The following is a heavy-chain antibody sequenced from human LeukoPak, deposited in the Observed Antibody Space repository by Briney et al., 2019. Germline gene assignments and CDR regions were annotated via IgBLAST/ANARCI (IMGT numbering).Heavy chain of an antibody. J-gene: IGHJ5*02. CDR2: ISGRSDNT. V-gene: IGHV3-23*01. D-gene: IGHD6-13*01. CDR3: AKGGAISSTFRFDP. CDR1: GFTFSNYV. Sequence: GGSLRLSCAASGFTFSNYVMSWVRQTPGKGPEWVSPISGRSDNTYYADSVRGRFTISRDNSKNTLYLQINNLRAEDTAVYYCAKGGAISSTFRFDPWGQGTLVSVSS.